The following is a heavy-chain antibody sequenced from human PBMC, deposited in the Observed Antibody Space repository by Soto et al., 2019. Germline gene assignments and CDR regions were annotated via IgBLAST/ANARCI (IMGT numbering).Heavy chain of an antibody. CDR2: IYYSGST. CDR3: ARHDYGGFGL. J-gene: IGHJ4*02. V-gene: IGHV4-39*01. Sequence: SETLSLTCTVSGGSISSRSYCRSWIRQPPGKGLEWIGSIYYSGSTYYNPSLKSRVTISVDTSKNQFSLKLSSVTAADTAVYYCARHDYGGFGLWGQGTLVTVSS. D-gene: IGHD4-17*01. CDR1: GGSISSRSYC.